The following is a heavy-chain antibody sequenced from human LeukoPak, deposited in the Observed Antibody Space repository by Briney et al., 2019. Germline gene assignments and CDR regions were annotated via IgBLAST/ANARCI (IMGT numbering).Heavy chain of an antibody. J-gene: IGHJ5*02. CDR1: VYTFTSYD. CDR2: MNPNSGNT. D-gene: IGHD3-10*01. CDR3: ARARGITHGYP. Sequence: GASVTVSYKSSVYTFTSYDINWVRQATGQGLEWMGWMNPNSGNTGYAQKFQGRVTMTRNTSISTAYMELSSLRSEDTAVYYCARARGITHGYPWGQGTLVTVPS. V-gene: IGHV1-8*01.